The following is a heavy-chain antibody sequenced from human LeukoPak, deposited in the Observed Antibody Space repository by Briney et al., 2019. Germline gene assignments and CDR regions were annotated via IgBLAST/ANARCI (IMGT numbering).Heavy chain of an antibody. D-gene: IGHD5-24*01. J-gene: IGHJ5*02. CDR1: GGSFSGYY. CDR2: INHSGST. Sequence: TSETLSLTCAGYGGSFSGYYWSWIRRPPGKGLEWIGEINHSGSTNYNPSLKSRVTISVDTSKNQFSLKLSSVTAADTAVYYCARSIGDGYNFGRFGPLGWFDPWGQGTLVTVSS. CDR3: ARSIGDGYNFGRFGPLGWFDP. V-gene: IGHV4-34*01.